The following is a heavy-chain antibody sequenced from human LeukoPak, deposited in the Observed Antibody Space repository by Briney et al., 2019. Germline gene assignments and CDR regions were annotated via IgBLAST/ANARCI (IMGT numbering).Heavy chain of an antibody. CDR1: GFTFSSYW. J-gene: IGHJ4*02. CDR3: AKDLGGIAVAGTFY. D-gene: IGHD6-19*01. CDR2: ISGSGGST. V-gene: IGHV3-23*01. Sequence: GGSLRLSCAASGFTFSSYWMHWLRQAPGKGLVWVSAISGSGGSTYYADSVKGRFTISRDNSKNTLYLQMNSLRAEDTAVYYCAKDLGGIAVAGTFYWGQGTLVTVSS.